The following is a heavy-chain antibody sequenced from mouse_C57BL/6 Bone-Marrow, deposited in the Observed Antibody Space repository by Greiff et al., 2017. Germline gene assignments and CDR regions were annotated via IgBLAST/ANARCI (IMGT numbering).Heavy chain of an antibody. Sequence: VKLVESGPGLVAPSQSLSITCTVSGFSLTSYGVSWVRQPPGKGLEWLGVIWGDGSTNYHSALISRLSISKGNSKSQVFLKLNSLQTDDTATYYCAKKGIYYDYDAFYYYAMDYWGQGTSVTVSS. CDR1: GFSLTSYG. CDR3: AKKGIYYDYDAFYYYAMDY. V-gene: IGHV2-3*01. CDR2: IWGDGST. J-gene: IGHJ4*01. D-gene: IGHD2-4*01.